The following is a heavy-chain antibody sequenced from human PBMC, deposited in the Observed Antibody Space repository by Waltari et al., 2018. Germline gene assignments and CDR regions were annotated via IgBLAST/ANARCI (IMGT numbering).Heavy chain of an antibody. V-gene: IGHV4-59*11. J-gene: IGHJ5*02. CDR1: GGSISIHY. CDR3: ARLSGDTAMRFDP. Sequence: QVQLQESGPGLVKPSETLSLTCTVSGGSISIHYWSWIRQPPGKGLEWIGEINHSGRTNYNPSLKSRVTISVDTSKNQFSLKLSSVTAADTAVYYCARLSGDTAMRFDPWGQGTLVTVSS. CDR2: INHSGRT. D-gene: IGHD5-18*01.